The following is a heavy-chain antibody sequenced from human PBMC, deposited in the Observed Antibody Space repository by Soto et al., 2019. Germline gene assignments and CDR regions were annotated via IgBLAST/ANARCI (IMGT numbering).Heavy chain of an antibody. CDR2: ISYDGSNK. D-gene: IGHD4-17*01. J-gene: IGHJ4*02. Sequence: QVQLVESGGGVVQPGRSLRLSCAASGFTFSSYAMHWVRQAPGKGLEWVAVISYDGSNKYYADSVKGRFTISRDNSKNTLYLQMNSLRAEDTDVYYCARDQNYGDYENPDYWGQGTLVTVSS. CDR3: ARDQNYGDYENPDY. V-gene: IGHV3-30-3*01. CDR1: GFTFSSYA.